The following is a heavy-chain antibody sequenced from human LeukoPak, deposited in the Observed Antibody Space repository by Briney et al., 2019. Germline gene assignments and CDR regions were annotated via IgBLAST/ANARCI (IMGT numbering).Heavy chain of an antibody. Sequence: GGSLRLSCAASGFTVSSNYMGWVRQAPGKGLEWVSFIYSGGTTYYADSVKGRFTISRDNSKSTLYLQMNSLRAEDTAVYYCARTTTFAPHFDYWGQGTLVTVSS. CDR3: ARTTTFAPHFDY. CDR2: IYSGGTT. CDR1: GFTVSSNY. J-gene: IGHJ4*02. D-gene: IGHD1-1*01. V-gene: IGHV3-66*01.